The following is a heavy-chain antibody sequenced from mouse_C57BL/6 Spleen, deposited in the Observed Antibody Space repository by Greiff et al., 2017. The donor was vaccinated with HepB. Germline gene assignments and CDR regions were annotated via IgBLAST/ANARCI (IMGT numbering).Heavy chain of an antibody. CDR3: ARHMPVAYFDY. J-gene: IGHJ2*01. CDR2: ISGGGGNT. V-gene: IGHV5-9*01. D-gene: IGHD1-1*01. Sequence: DVKLVESGGGLVKPGGSLKLSCAASGFTFSSYTMSWVRQTPEKRLEWVATISGGGGNTYYPDSVKGRFTISRDNAKNTLYLQMSSLRSEDTALYYCARHMPVAYFDYWGQGTTLTVSS. CDR1: GFTFSSYT.